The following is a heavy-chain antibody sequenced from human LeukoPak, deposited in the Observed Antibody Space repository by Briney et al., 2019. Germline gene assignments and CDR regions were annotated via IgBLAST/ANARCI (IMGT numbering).Heavy chain of an antibody. Sequence: SETLSLTCTVSGGSISSRPYCRGWIRQPPGKGLEWLGCFYYSGNTYSKPSLKSRVTISVDTSKNQFSLKLSSVTAADTAVYYCARLVVSSWYHEVLLGRDYWGQGTLSPSPQ. V-gene: IGHV4-39*01. CDR2: FYYSGNT. CDR1: GGSISSRPYC. D-gene: IGHD6-13*01. CDR3: ARLVVSSWYHEVLLGRDY. J-gene: IGHJ4*02.